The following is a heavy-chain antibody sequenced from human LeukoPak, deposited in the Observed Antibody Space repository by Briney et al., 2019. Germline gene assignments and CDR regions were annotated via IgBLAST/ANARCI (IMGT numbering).Heavy chain of an antibody. CDR2: IYHSGGA. CDR3: ARQIDVCDDSSVSRGFDY. V-gene: IGHV4/OR15-8*01. D-gene: IGHD3-22*01. CDR1: GGSIGRTSW. J-gene: IGHJ4*02. Sequence: PSETLSLTCAVSGGSIGRTSWWSWVRQPPGKGLEWIGEIYHSGGAHYNPSLKSRVTMSVDTSKNQFSLKLSSVTAEDTAVYYCARQIDVCDDSSVSRGFDYWGQGTLVTVSS.